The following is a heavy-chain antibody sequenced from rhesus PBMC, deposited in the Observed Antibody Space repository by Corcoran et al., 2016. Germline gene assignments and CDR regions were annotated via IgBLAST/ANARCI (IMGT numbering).Heavy chain of an antibody. CDR1: GGSISSSY. J-gene: IGHJ5-1*01. D-gene: IGHD3-16*01. V-gene: IGHV4-169*01. CDR2: NQGRGCAP. CDR3: ARVKGYSGSYYYVDRFDV. Sequence: QLQLQESGPGLVKPSETLSVTCAGSGGSISSSYWSWIRQAPGKGLEWVGYNQGRGCAPPYTPSPKSRFTLSFDTSQTQFSLKLGSVTAADTAVYYCARVKGYSGSYYYVDRFDVWGPGVLVTVSS.